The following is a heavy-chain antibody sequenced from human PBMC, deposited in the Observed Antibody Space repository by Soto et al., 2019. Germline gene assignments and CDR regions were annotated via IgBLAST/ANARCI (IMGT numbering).Heavy chain of an antibody. V-gene: IGHV3-30*18. CDR3: AKDSGSYPDY. Sequence: QVQLEESGGGVVQPGRSLRLSCAASGFTFSSYGMHWVRQAPGKGLEWVAVISYDGSNKYYADSVKGRFTISRDNSKNTLYLQMNSLRAEDTAMYYCAKDSGSYPDYWGQGTLVTVSS. CDR2: ISYDGSNK. CDR1: GFTFSSYG. D-gene: IGHD1-26*01. J-gene: IGHJ4*02.